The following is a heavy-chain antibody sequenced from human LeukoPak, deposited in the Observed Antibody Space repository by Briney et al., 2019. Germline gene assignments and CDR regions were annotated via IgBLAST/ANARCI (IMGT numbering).Heavy chain of an antibody. CDR1: GGSFTGYY. Sequence: SETLSLTCAVYGGSFTGYYWSWIRQPPGRGLEWIGEINHSGNTNYNPSLKSRVTISVDTSKNQFSLRLSSVTAADTAVYYCVRCGYSYGSWGQGTLVTVSS. CDR3: VRCGYSYGS. CDR2: INHSGNT. D-gene: IGHD5-18*01. V-gene: IGHV4-34*01. J-gene: IGHJ4*02.